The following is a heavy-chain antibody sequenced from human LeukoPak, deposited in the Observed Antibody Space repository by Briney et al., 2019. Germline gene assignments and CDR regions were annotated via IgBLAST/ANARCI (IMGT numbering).Heavy chain of an antibody. CDR1: GFTFSSYS. CDR3: ARDQELLSSGDY. CDR2: ISSSSSYI. D-gene: IGHD3-22*01. V-gene: IGHV3-21*01. J-gene: IGHJ4*02. Sequence: GGSLRLSCAASGFTFSSYSMNWVRPAPGKGLEWVSSISSSSSYIYYADSVKGRFTISRDNAKNSLYLQMNSLRAEDTAVYYCARDQELLSSGDYWGQGTLVTVSS.